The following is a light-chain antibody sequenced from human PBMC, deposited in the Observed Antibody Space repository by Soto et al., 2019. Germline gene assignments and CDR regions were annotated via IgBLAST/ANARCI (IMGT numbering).Light chain of an antibody. J-gene: IGLJ1*01. CDR1: SGAVGNYKY. V-gene: IGLV2-14*01. CDR2: EAR. Sequence: QSALTQPASVSESPGQSVTISCTRTSGAVGNYKYVSCYQQHPGKAPQLIYYEARNPPSGASHRFSCFNTCYTASSTTSPLQDDDETAYYCFSYTSSGSYVFGTGTKVTVL. CDR3: FSYTSSGSYV.